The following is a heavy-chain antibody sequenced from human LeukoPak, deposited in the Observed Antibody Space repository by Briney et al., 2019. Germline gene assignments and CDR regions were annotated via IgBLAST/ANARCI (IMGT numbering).Heavy chain of an antibody. CDR1: GFTVSSNY. D-gene: IGHD5-18*01. V-gene: IGHV3-53*01. J-gene: IGHJ6*03. CDR3: ARERDSYGLYYYYMDV. CDR2: IYSGGST. Sequence: PGGSLRLSCAASGFTVSSNYMSWVRQAPGKGLEWVSLIYSGGSTYYADSVKGRFTISRDNSKNTLYLQMNSLRAEDTAVYYCARERDSYGLYYYYMDVWGKGTTVTVSS.